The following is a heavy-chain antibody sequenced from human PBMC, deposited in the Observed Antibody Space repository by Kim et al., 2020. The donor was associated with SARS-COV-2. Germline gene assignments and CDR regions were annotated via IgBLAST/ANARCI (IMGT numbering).Heavy chain of an antibody. CDR3: ARRSLSSSSWPYYYYYGMDV. V-gene: IGHV4-39*01. Sequence: SETLSLTCTVSGGSISSSSYYWGWIRQPPGKGLEWIGSIYYSGSTYYNPSLKSRVTISVDTSKNQFSLKLSSVTAADTAVYYCARRSLSSSSWPYYYYYGMDVWGQGTTVTVSS. CDR2: IYYSGST. J-gene: IGHJ6*02. D-gene: IGHD6-13*01. CDR1: GGSISSSSYY.